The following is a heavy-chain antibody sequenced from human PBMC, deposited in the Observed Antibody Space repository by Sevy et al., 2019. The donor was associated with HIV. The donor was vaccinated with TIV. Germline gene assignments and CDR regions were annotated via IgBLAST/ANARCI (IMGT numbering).Heavy chain of an antibody. Sequence: GGSLRLSCAAAGFTFDDYAMHWVRQAPGKGLEWVSGIGWNGGSIGYADSVKGRFTISRDNAKNSLYLKMNSLRAEDTALYYCEKATIFGVQRGAFDIWGQGTMVTVSS. CDR1: GFTFDDYA. V-gene: IGHV3-9*01. J-gene: IGHJ3*02. D-gene: IGHD3-3*01. CDR2: IGWNGGSI. CDR3: EKATIFGVQRGAFDI.